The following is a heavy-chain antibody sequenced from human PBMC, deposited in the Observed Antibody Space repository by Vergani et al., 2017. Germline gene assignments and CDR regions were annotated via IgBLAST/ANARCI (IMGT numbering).Heavy chain of an antibody. Sequence: QVQLQESGPGLVKSSETLSLTCSVSFDSIRNLYCNWIRQPPGKGLEWIGSIHYSENTNYNPSLKTRVTISVDTSKNQFSLTVTSVTAADTAVYYCASDTHSGQRADRWGQGSLVTVTS. CDR3: ASDTHSGQRADR. V-gene: IGHV4-59*11. CDR1: FDSIRNLY. D-gene: IGHD6-19*01. CDR2: IHYSENT. J-gene: IGHJ5*02.